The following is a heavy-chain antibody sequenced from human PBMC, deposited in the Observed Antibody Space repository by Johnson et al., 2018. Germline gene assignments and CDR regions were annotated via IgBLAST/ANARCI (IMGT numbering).Heavy chain of an antibody. CDR1: GDSITSYH. J-gene: IGHJ6*02. Sequence: QVQLQESGPGLVKPSETLSLICSVSGDSITSYHWTWIRQPAGKGLEWIGRLYPSGTTTYNPSLKSRVTISVDTSRNQLSLKLSSVTAADTAVYYCARPGVTLGFGGSQQFYYGIDVWGQGKTVTVSS. D-gene: IGHD3-16*01. V-gene: IGHV4-4*07. CDR3: ARPGVTLGFGGSQQFYYGIDV. CDR2: LYPSGTT.